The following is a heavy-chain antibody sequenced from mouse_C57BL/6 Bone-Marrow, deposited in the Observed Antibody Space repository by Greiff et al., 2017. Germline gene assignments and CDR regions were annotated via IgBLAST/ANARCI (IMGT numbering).Heavy chain of an antibody. V-gene: IGHV3-6*01. CDR2: ISYDGSN. D-gene: IGHD2-4*01. CDR1: GYSITSGYY. CDR3: VRRGLRRPYFDY. J-gene: IGHJ2*01. Sequence: EVHLVESGPGLVKPSQSLSLTCSVTGYSITSGYYWNWIRQFPGNKLEWMGYISYDGSNNYNPSLQNRISITPDTSKNPFFLKLNSVTTEDTATYYCVRRGLRRPYFDYWGQGATLTVSS.